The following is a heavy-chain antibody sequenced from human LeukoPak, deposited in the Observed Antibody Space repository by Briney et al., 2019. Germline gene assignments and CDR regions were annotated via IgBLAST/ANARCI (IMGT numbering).Heavy chain of an antibody. CDR2: IYYSGST. CDR1: GGSISSSSYY. J-gene: IGHJ4*01. Sequence: SETLSLTCTVSGGSISSSSYYWGWIRQPPGKGLEWIGSIYYSGSTYYNPSLKSRVTISVDTSKNQFSLKLSSVTAADTAVYYCARVVPGLHYFDYWCHLTLVPIFS. CDR3: ARVVPGLHYFDY. D-gene: IGHD3-10*01. V-gene: IGHV4-39*07.